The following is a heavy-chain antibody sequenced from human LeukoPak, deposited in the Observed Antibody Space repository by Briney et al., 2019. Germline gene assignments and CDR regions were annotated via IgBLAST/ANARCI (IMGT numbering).Heavy chain of an antibody. J-gene: IGHJ4*02. Sequence: PSETLSLTCTVSGGSISSSSYYWGWIRQPPGKGLEWIGSIYYSGSTYYNPSLKSRVTISVDTSKNQFSLKLSSVTAADTAVYYCARRGSNVRWGQGTLVTVSS. V-gene: IGHV4-39*01. CDR3: ARRGSNVR. CDR2: IYYSGST. CDR1: GGSISSSSYY. D-gene: IGHD3-16*01.